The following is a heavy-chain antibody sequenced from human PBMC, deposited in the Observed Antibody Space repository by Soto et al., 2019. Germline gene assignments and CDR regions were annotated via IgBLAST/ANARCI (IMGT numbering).Heavy chain of an antibody. J-gene: IGHJ4*02. Sequence: QVQLVQSGGEVKKPGASVTVSCKASGYTFINDHITWVRQAPGQGLEWMAWINTYNGMTDYAQMFQGRVTMTRDTSTSTAYMELRNLGSDDTAVYFCAKSPRGEMATDWGQGTLVTVSS. D-gene: IGHD5-12*01. CDR2: INTYNGMT. CDR1: GYTFINDH. V-gene: IGHV1-18*01. CDR3: AKSPRGEMATD.